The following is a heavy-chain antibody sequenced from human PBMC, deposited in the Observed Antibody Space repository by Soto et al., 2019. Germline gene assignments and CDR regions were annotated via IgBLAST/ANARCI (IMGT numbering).Heavy chain of an antibody. V-gene: IGHV2-70*11. CDR1: GFSLSTSGMC. Sequence: SGPTLVNPTQTLTLTCTFSGFSLSTSGMCVSWIRQPPGKALEWLARIDWDDDKYYSTSLKTRLTISKDTSKNQVVLTMTNMDPVDTATYYCARSRTLPKGSRGYSYSPRRLNWDYFDYWGQGTLVTVSS. CDR2: IDWDDDK. CDR3: ARSRTLPKGSRGYSYSPRRLNWDYFDY. J-gene: IGHJ4*02. D-gene: IGHD5-18*01.